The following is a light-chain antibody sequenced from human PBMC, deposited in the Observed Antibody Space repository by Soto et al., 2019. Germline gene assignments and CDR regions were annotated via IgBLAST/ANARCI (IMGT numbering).Light chain of an antibody. CDR1: NSNLGAGYD. V-gene: IGLV1-40*01. Sequence: QSVLTQPPSVSGAPGQRVTISCTGNNSNLGAGYDVHWYQQLPGAAPKLVVFGNRNRPSGVPERFSGSKSGISASLAITGLQAEDEADYYCQAYDYSLTAFVFGGGTKLTVL. CDR2: GNR. J-gene: IGLJ3*02. CDR3: QAYDYSLTAFV.